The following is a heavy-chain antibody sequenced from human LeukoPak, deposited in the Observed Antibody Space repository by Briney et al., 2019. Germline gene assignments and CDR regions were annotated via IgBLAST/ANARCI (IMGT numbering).Heavy chain of an antibody. CDR1: GGSISSYY. CDR3: ARHVRRSYGAKGYYYYGMDV. CDR2: IYYSGST. Sequence: PSETLSLTCTVSGGSISSYYWSWIRQPPGKGLEWIGYIYYSGSTNYNPSLKSRVTISVDTSKNQFSLKLSSVTAADTAVYYCARHVRRSYGAKGYYYYGMDVWGQGTTVTVSS. J-gene: IGHJ6*02. D-gene: IGHD5-18*01. V-gene: IGHV4-59*08.